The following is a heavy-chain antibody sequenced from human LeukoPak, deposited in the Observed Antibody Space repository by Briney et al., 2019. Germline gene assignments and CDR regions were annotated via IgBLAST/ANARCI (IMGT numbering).Heavy chain of an antibody. D-gene: IGHD3-16*01. J-gene: IGHJ4*02. Sequence: PGRSLRLSCAASGFTFSSYGMHWVRQAPGKGLEWAAVISYDGSNKYYADSVKGRFTISRDNSRNTLYLQMNSLRAEDTAVYYCASWTYYDYIWGSYFHREFDYWGQGTLVTVSS. CDR2: ISYDGSNK. CDR1: GFTFSSYG. V-gene: IGHV3-30*03. CDR3: ASWTYYDYIWGSYFHREFDY.